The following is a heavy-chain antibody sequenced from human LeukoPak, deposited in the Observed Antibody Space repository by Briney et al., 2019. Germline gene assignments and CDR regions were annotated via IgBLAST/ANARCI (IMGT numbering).Heavy chain of an antibody. CDR1: GFTFSSYG. D-gene: IGHD3-3*01. Sequence: GRSLTLSCAASGFTFSSYGMHWVRQAPGKGLEGVAVIWYDGSNKYYADSVKGRFTISRDNSKNTLYLQMNSLRAEDTAVYYCARERFLEWLTNYYYYGIDVWGQGTKVTASS. V-gene: IGHV3-33*01. CDR3: ARERFLEWLTNYYYYGIDV. CDR2: IWYDGSNK. J-gene: IGHJ6*02.